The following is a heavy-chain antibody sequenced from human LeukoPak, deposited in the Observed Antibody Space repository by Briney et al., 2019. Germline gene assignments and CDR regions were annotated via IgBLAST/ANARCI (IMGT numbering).Heavy chain of an antibody. CDR2: ISGYNDNT. CDR3: ARDYYGSGSYSYAFDI. D-gene: IGHD3-10*01. Sequence: GASVKVSCKASSYTFTNFGIIWVRQAPGQGLEWMGWISGYNDNTKYAQKLHGRVTLTTDTSTSTAYMELRSLRSDDTAVYYCARDYYGSGSYSYAFDIWGQGTMVTVSS. CDR1: SYTFTNFG. J-gene: IGHJ3*02. V-gene: IGHV1-18*01.